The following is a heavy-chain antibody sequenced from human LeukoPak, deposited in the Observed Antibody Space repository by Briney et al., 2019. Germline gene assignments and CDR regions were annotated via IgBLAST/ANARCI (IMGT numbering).Heavy chain of an antibody. CDR2: ISSSGSTI. CDR1: GFTLSNYN. CDR3: ARASAMVRGVITPDY. Sequence: GGSLRLSCAASGFTLSNYNMNWVRQAPGKGLEWVSYISSSGSTIYYADSVKGRFTISRDNAKNSLYLQMNSLRAEDTAVYYCARASAMVRGVITPDYWGQGTLVTVSS. D-gene: IGHD3-10*01. J-gene: IGHJ4*02. V-gene: IGHV3-48*04.